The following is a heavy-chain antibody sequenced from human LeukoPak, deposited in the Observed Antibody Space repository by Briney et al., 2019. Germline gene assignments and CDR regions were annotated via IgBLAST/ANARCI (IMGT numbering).Heavy chain of an antibody. D-gene: IGHD3-22*01. V-gene: IGHV1-69*05. CDR1: GGTFSSYA. CDR3: ASRATTDYYDSSGYYYV. J-gene: IGHJ4*02. Sequence: ASVKVSCKASGGTFSSYAISWVRQAPGQGLEWMGGIIPIFGTANYAQKFQGSVTITTDESTSTAYMELSSLRSEDTAVYYCASRATTDYYDSSGYYYVWGQGTLVTVSS. CDR2: IIPIFGTA.